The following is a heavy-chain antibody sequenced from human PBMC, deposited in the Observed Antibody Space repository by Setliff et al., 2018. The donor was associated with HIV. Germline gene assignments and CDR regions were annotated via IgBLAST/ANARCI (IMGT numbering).Heavy chain of an antibody. V-gene: IGHV1-69*13. CDR2: IIPIFGTA. D-gene: IGHD1-7*01. J-gene: IGHJ6*03. CDR3: ARVTTGTYYYYMDV. Sequence: SVKVSCKASGGTFSSYAISWVRQTPGQGLEWMGGIIPIFGTANYAQKFQGRVTITADESTSTAYVKLSSLRSEDTAVYYCARVTTGTYYYYMDVWGKGTTVTVSS. CDR1: GGTFSSYA.